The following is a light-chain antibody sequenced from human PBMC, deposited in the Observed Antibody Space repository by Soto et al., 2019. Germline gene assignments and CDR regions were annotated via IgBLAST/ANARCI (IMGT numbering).Light chain of an antibody. CDR1: RDISSS. CDR3: QKYHSAPNT. CDR2: AAS. J-gene: IGKJ2*01. Sequence: DVQMTQSPSSLSASVGDRVTITCRASRDISSSLAWYQQKPGKVPKLLIYAASTLHAGVQSRFSGSGSGTFFTLTINSLQPEDVATYYCQKYHSAPNTFGRGPRLEIK. V-gene: IGKV1-27*01.